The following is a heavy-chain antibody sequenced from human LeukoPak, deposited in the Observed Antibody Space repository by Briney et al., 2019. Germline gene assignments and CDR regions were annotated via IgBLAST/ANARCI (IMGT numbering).Heavy chain of an antibody. Sequence: GASVKVSCKASGYTFTSYGISWVRQAPGQGLEWMGWISAYNGNTNYAQKLQGRVTMTRDTSISTAYMELSRLRSDDTAVYYCARDVGAVAFDPWGQGTLVTVSS. CDR1: GYTFTSYG. V-gene: IGHV1-18*01. CDR2: ISAYNGNT. CDR3: ARDVGAVAFDP. D-gene: IGHD6-19*01. J-gene: IGHJ5*02.